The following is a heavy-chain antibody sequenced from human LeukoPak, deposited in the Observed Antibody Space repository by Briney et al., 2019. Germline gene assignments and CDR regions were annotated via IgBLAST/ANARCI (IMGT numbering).Heavy chain of an antibody. V-gene: IGHV3-21*01. J-gene: IGHJ5*02. D-gene: IGHD2-15*01. CDR2: ISTSSSYI. CDR3: ARGADGVSSNSRGWFDP. CDR1: VFTFSSYE. Sequence: GGSLRLSCAASVFTFSSYEMNWVRRAPGKGLEWVSSISTSSSYIYYADSVRGRFTISRDNAKNSLYLQMNSLRAEDTAVYSCARGADGVSSNSRGWFDPWGQGTLVTVSS.